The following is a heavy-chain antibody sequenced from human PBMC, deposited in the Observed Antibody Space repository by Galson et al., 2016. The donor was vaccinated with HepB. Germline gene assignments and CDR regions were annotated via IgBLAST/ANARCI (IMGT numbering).Heavy chain of an antibody. V-gene: IGHV1-3*04. Sequence: SVKVSCKASGYSFTRYAIHWVRQAPGQRLEWMGWIDTGNGNTKYLQRFQGRVTITIDTSASTAYMDLSSLTSEDTAVFYCARAWSGTQEFDFWGQGTLATVSS. J-gene: IGHJ4*01. D-gene: IGHD3-3*01. CDR1: GYSFTRYA. CDR2: IDTGNGNT. CDR3: ARAWSGTQEFDF.